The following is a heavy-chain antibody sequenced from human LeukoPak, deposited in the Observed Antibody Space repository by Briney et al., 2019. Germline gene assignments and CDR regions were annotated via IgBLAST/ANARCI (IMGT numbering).Heavy chain of an antibody. V-gene: IGHV3-48*03. CDR1: ASGFSFSSYE. CDR2: IGFGGII. Sequence: PGGSLRLSCAASGSASGFSFSSYEMNWVRRAPGKGLEWVAYIGFGGIIYYEDSVKGRFTISRDNARNSLSLQMNSLRVEDTAVYYRAGHTFTAMYWGQGTQVTVSS. CDR3: AGHTFTAMY. J-gene: IGHJ4*02. D-gene: IGHD5-18*01.